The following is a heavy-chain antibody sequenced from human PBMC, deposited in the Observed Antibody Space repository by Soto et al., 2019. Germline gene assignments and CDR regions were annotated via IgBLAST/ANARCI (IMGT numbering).Heavy chain of an antibody. CDR3: ARRGYSYGYFDY. CDR1: GVTCSSYS. V-gene: IGHV3-74*01. D-gene: IGHD5-18*01. Sequence: WVSMRLSCAASGVTCSSYSMNRVRQAPGKGLEWVSYINSDGSSTSYADSVKGRFTISRDNAKNTLYLQMSSLRAEDTAVYCCARRGYSYGYFDYWGQGTLVTVSS. J-gene: IGHJ4*02. CDR2: INSDGSST.